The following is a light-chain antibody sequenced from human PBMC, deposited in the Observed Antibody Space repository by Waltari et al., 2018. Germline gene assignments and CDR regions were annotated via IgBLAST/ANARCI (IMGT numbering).Light chain of an antibody. J-gene: IGLJ1*01. CDR2: DVT. CDR1: KSDVGRYDF. V-gene: IGLV2-11*01. Sequence: QSALTQPRSLSGSPGPSVTISCTGSKSDVGRYDFVSWYQQYSGRPPKLILHDVTLRPSGVPDRFSGSKSGNTASLTISGLQAEDEADYYCCSYAGNYIYVFGSGTEVTVL. CDR3: CSYAGNYIYV.